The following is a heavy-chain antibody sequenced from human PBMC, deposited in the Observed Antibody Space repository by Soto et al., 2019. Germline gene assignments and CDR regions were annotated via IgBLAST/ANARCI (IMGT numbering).Heavy chain of an antibody. Sequence: GGSLRLSCEASGFTFSSYAMSWVRQAPGKGLEWVSAISGSGGSTYYADSVKGRFTISRDNSKNTLYLQMNSLRAEDTAVYYCAKVARYCSSTSCPADYWGQGTLVTVS. J-gene: IGHJ4*02. CDR2: ISGSGGST. CDR1: GFTFSSYA. D-gene: IGHD2-2*01. CDR3: AKVARYCSSTSCPADY. V-gene: IGHV3-23*01.